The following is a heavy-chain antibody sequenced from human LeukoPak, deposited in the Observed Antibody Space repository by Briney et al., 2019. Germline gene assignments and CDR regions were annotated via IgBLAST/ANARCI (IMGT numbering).Heavy chain of an antibody. J-gene: IGHJ4*02. D-gene: IGHD3-10*01. Sequence: GGSLRLSCAASGFTLSSYGMHWVRQAPGKGLEWVAVIWYDGSNKYYADSVKGRFTISRDNSKNTLYLQMNSLRAEDTAVYYCARDRRRYGSGSYTFDYWGQGTLVTVSS. V-gene: IGHV3-33*01. CDR1: GFTLSSYG. CDR2: IWYDGSNK. CDR3: ARDRRRYGSGSYTFDY.